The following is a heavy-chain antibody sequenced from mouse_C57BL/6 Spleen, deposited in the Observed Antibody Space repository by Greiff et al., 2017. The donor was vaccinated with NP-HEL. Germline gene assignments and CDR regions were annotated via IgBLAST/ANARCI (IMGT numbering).Heavy chain of an antibody. Sequence: VQLQQSGAELVKPGASVKVSCKASGYTFTSYWMHWVKQRPGQGLEWIGRIHPSDSDTNYNQKFKGKATLTVDKSSSTAYMQLSSLTSEDSAVYYCSFYYGNYEGYFDVWGTGTTVTVSS. CDR3: SFYYGNYEGYFDV. D-gene: IGHD2-1*01. V-gene: IGHV1-74*01. CDR1: GYTFTSYW. J-gene: IGHJ1*03. CDR2: IHPSDSDT.